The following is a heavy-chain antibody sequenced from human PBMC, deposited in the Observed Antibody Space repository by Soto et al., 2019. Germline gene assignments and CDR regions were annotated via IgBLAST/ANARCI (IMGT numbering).Heavy chain of an antibody. D-gene: IGHD6-19*01. CDR3: AKDHTEAVARPLYYYGMDV. CDR1: GFTFSSYG. CDR2: ISYDGSNK. Sequence: QVQLVESGGGVVQPGRSLRLSCAASGFTFSSYGMHWVRQAPGKGLEWVAVISYDGSNKYYADSVKGRFTISRDNSKNTLYLQMNSLRAEDTAVYYCAKDHTEAVARPLYYYGMDVWGQGTTVTVSS. V-gene: IGHV3-30*18. J-gene: IGHJ6*02.